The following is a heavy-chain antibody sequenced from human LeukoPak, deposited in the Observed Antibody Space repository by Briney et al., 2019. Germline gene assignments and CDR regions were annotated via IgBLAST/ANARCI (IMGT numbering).Heavy chain of an antibody. Sequence: GGSLRLSCAASGSTLSNYWMSWVRRAPGKGLEWVANIKQDGSETYYVDSVRGRFTISRDNARNSLYLQMNSLRGEDTAIYYCARDFWGAYRVDFFDFWGQGALVTVSS. J-gene: IGHJ4*02. V-gene: IGHV3-7*01. CDR2: IKQDGSET. CDR3: ARDFWGAYRVDFFDF. CDR1: GSTLSNYW. D-gene: IGHD3-3*01.